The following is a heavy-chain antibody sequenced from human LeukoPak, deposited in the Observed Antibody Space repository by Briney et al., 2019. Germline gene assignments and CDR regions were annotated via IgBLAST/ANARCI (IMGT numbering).Heavy chain of an antibody. CDR2: IDYSGST. Sequence: PSETLSLTCTVSGGSISNSYYYWGWIRQPPGKGLEWIGSIDYSGSTYYNPFLKSRVTISVDTSKNQFSLKLSSVTAADTAVYYCARLHYYDSSGYYYRFDYWGQGTLVTVSP. J-gene: IGHJ4*02. V-gene: IGHV4-39*01. CDR1: GGSISNSYYY. D-gene: IGHD3-22*01. CDR3: ARLHYYDSSGYYYRFDY.